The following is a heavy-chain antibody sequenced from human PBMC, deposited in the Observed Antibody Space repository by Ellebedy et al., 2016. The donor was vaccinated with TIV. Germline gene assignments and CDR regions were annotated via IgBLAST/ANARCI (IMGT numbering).Heavy chain of an antibody. CDR1: GGSFSGYF. J-gene: IGHJ4*02. D-gene: IGHD5-12*01. CDR3: ASHRGFYSGWSFDY. CDR2: LNYGGET. V-gene: IGHV4-34*01. Sequence: MPSETLSLTCAVSGGSFSGYFWSWIRQTPGKGLEWIGSLNYGGETYFDPSLKSRVTMSLDMSKNQFSLKVNSVTAADTAIYYCASHRGFYSGWSFDYWGQGTLTTVSS.